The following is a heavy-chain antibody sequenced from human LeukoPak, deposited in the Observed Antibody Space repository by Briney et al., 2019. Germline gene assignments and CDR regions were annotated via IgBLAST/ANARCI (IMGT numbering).Heavy chain of an antibody. CDR1: GFTFSSYS. CDR2: ISSSSSYI. CDR3: TRDMGYNSGRRTVGPDY. Sequence: GGSLRLSCAASGFTFSSYSMNWVRQAPGKGLEWVSSISSSSSYIYYADSVKGRFTISRDNAKNSLYLQMNSLRAEDTAVYYCTRDMGYNSGRRTVGPDYWGQGTLVTVSS. V-gene: IGHV3-21*01. D-gene: IGHD6-19*01. J-gene: IGHJ4*02.